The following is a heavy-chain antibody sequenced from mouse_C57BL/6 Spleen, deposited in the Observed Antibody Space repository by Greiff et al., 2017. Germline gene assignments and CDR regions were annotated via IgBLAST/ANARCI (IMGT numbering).Heavy chain of an antibody. CDR2: INPSSGYT. Sequence: QVQLQQSGAELARPGASVKMSCKASGYTFTSYTMHWVKQRPGQGLEWIGYINPSSGYTKYNQKFKDKATLTADKSSSTAYMQLSSLTSEDSAVYYCAREVYGSSLGWWGQGTTLTVSS. D-gene: IGHD1-1*01. V-gene: IGHV1-4*01. J-gene: IGHJ2*01. CDR1: GYTFTSYT. CDR3: AREVYGSSLGW.